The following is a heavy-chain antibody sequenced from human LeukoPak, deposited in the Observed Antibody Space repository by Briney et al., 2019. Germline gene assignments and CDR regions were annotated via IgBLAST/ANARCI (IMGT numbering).Heavy chain of an antibody. Sequence: GGSLRLSCAASGFTLRSYTMNWVRQAPGKGLEWVSSISSSSSYIYYADSVKGRFTISRDNSKNTLYLQMNSLRAEDTAVYYCARSYDFWSGYFVDYWGQGTLVTVSS. J-gene: IGHJ4*02. D-gene: IGHD3-3*01. CDR1: GFTLRSYT. CDR2: ISSSSSYI. CDR3: ARSYDFWSGYFVDY. V-gene: IGHV3-21*01.